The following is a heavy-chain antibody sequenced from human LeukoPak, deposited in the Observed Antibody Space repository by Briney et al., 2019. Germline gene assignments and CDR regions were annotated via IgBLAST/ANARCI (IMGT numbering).Heavy chain of an antibody. J-gene: IGHJ4*02. CDR2: IIPIFGTA. V-gene: IGHV1-69*13. Sequence: ASVKVSCKASGGTFSSYAISWVRQAPGQGLEWMGGIIPIFGTANYAQKFQGRVTITADESTSTAYMELSSLRSEDTAVYYCARESRDGYKRGGFDYWGQGTLVTVSS. CDR3: ARESRDGYKRGGFDY. CDR1: GGTFSSYA. D-gene: IGHD5-24*01.